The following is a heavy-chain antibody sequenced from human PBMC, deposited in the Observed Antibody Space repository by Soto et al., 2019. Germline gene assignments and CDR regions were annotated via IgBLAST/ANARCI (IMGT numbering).Heavy chain of an antibody. CDR1: VFTFSSYS. J-gene: IGHJ4*02. V-gene: IGHV3-48*01. Sequence: EVPLVESGGGLVQPGGSLRLSCAASVFTFSSYSMNWVRQAPGKGLEWVSYISSGSSTIYYADSAKGRFTISRDNAKNSLYLQMNSLRAEDTAVYYCARVYGIPVAGTLDFWGQGTLVTVSS. CDR2: ISSGSSTI. D-gene: IGHD6-19*01. CDR3: ARVYGIPVAGTLDF.